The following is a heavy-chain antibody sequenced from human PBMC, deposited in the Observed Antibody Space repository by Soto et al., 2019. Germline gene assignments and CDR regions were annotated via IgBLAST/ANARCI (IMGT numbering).Heavy chain of an antibody. CDR2: IYWDDDK. J-gene: IGHJ4*02. CDR1: GFSLSTSGVG. CDR3: AHRGGGTYYVSQ. Sequence: QITLKESGPTLVKPTQTLTLTCTFSGFSLSTSGVGVGWIRQPPGKALEWLALIYWDDDKRYSPSLKSRLTITKDTSKNQVVLTLANMDPVDTATYFCAHRGGGTYYVSQWGQGTLVTVSS. V-gene: IGHV2-5*02. D-gene: IGHD1-26*01.